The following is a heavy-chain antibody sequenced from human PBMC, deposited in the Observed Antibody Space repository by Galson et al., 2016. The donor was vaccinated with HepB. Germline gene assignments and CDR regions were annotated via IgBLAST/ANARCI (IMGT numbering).Heavy chain of an antibody. CDR1: GGSINSGNTYF. CDR3: AGHAGASLLWGFDY. Sequence: SETLSLTCNVSGGSINSGNTYFWGWIRQPPGKGLEWIASIYDSGTTNHNPSLKSRVTISMDTSKHQFSLKLSSVTAANTAVYYWAGHAGASLLWGFDYWGQGTLVTVS. V-gene: IGHV4-39*01. J-gene: IGHJ4*02. CDR2: IYDSGTT. D-gene: IGHD2-2*01.